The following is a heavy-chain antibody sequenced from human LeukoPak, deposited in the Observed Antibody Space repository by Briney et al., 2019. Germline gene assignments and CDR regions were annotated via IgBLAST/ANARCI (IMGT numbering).Heavy chain of an antibody. CDR2: IKPDGSEK. V-gene: IGHV3-7*03. CDR3: ARGDYDGSGSYYHDAFDI. CDR1: GFTFSSCW. J-gene: IGHJ3*02. Sequence: GGLLRLSCAASGFTFSSCWMSWVRQAPGKVLEWVANIKPDGSEKHYVDSVKGRLTIARDNAKNSLYLQMNSLRAEDTALYYCARGDYDGSGSYYHDAFDIWGQGTMVTVSA. D-gene: IGHD3-10*01.